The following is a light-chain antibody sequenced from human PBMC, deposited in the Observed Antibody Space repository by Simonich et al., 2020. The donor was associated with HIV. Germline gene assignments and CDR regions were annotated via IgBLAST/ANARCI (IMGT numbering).Light chain of an antibody. CDR2: AAS. CDR3: QQYYSTPPT. V-gene: IGKV1-NL1*01. CDR1: QSISSW. J-gene: IGKJ1*01. Sequence: DIQMTQSPSTLSTSVGDRVTITCRASQSISSWFAWYQQKPGQAPKLLMYAASRLQVGVPSRFSGSGSGTDYTLTISSLQPEDFATYYCQQYYSTPPTFGQGTKVEIK.